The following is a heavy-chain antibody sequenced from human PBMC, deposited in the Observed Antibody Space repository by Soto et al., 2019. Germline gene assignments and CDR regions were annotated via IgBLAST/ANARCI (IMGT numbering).Heavy chain of an antibody. D-gene: IGHD6-13*01. CDR2: ISGSGGST. CDR3: EKALLSSWPPYYYYGMDV. V-gene: IGHV3-23*01. J-gene: IGHJ6*02. CDR1: GFTFSSYA. Sequence: EVQLLESGGGLVQPGGSLRLSCAASGFTFSSYAMSWVRQAPGKGLEWFSAISGSGGSTYYADSVKGRFTISRDNSKNKQYLQMNSLRAVDTAVYYCEKALLSSWPPYYYYGMDVWCQGTTVTVSS.